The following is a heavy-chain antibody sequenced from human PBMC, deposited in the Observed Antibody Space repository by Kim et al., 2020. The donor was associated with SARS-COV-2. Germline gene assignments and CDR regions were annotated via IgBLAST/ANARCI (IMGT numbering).Heavy chain of an antibody. CDR3: VKGAWLDY. J-gene: IGHJ4*02. CDR2: T. V-gene: IGHV3-23*01. D-gene: IGHD5-12*01. Sequence: TDYAESVKGRFTVSRDSASTTFYWQMKSLRADDTAVYYCVKGAWLDYWGPGTLVTVSS.